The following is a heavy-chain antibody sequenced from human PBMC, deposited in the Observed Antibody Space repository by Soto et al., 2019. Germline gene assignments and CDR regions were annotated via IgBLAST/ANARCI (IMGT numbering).Heavy chain of an antibody. Sequence: GGSLRLSCEASGFTFSAYWISWVRQAPGRGLEWVANINQDGRERSYVDSVRGRFTISRDNSKNSLYLQMNSLRADDTAVYYCARDPRDGSNYGFDYWGQGNLVTVSS. J-gene: IGHJ4*02. V-gene: IGHV3-7*05. CDR3: ARDPRDGSNYGFDY. CDR1: GFTFSAYW. D-gene: IGHD5-12*01. CDR2: INQDGRER.